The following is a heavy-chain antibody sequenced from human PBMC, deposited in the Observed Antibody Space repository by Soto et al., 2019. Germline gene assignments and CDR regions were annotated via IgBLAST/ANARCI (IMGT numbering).Heavy chain of an antibody. CDR3: ARGADSSGYYIIPFDY. CDR2: IIPMFGTA. CDR1: GGTFNNYA. Sequence: VKVSCKASGGTFNNYAINWVRQAPGQGLEWMGGIIPMFGTADYAQKFQGRVTITADEFTSTAYLEMSSLRSEDTAVYYCARGADSSGYYIIPFDYWGQGTLVTVSS. D-gene: IGHD3-22*01. J-gene: IGHJ4*02. V-gene: IGHV1-69*01.